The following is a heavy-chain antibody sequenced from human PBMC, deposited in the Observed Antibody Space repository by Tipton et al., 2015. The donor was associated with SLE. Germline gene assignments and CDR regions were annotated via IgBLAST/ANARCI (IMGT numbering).Heavy chain of an antibody. Sequence: TLSLTCSVSGDSIDNNYWSWIRQPPGKGLMLIGSISYSGATSYNPSLKSRVTMSVDTSKNQFSLKLSSVTAADTAVYYCARVEYSFDYWGQGTVVTVSS. J-gene: IGHJ4*02. D-gene: IGHD3-3*01. CDR2: ISYSGAT. CDR3: ARVEYSFDY. CDR1: GDSIDNNY. V-gene: IGHV4-59*12.